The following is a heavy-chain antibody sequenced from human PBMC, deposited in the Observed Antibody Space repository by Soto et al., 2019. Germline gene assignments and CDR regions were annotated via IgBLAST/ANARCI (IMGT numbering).Heavy chain of an antibody. V-gene: IGHV1-3*01. Sequence: GASVKVSCKASGYTFTSYAMHWVRQAPGQRLEWMGWIDAGNGNTKYSQKFQGRVTITRDTSASTAYMELSSLRSEDTAVYYCARHGEEVGTMVRGVAPNWFDPWGQGTLVTVSS. J-gene: IGHJ5*02. CDR3: ARHGEEVGTMVRGVAPNWFDP. CDR2: IDAGNGNT. D-gene: IGHD3-10*01. CDR1: GYTFTSYA.